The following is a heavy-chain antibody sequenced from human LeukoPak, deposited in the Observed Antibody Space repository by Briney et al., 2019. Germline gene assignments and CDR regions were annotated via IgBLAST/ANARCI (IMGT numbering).Heavy chain of an antibody. CDR1: GGSISSSSYY. Sequence: SETLSLTCTVSGGSISSSSYYWGWIRQPPGKGLEWIGSIYYSGSTYYNPSLKSRVTISVDTSKNQFSLKLSSVTAADTAVYYCARVNDPGIAAAANLVFDYWGQGTLVTVSS. CDR3: ARVNDPGIAAAANLVFDY. V-gene: IGHV4-39*07. D-gene: IGHD6-13*01. J-gene: IGHJ4*02. CDR2: IYYSGST.